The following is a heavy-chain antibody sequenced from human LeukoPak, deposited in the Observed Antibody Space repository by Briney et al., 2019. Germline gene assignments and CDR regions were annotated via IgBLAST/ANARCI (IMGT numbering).Heavy chain of an antibody. Sequence: GGSLRLSCAASGSTFSSYAMSWVRQAPGKGLEWVSAISGSGGSTYYADSVKGRFTIPRDNSKNTLYLQMNSLRAEDTAVYYCAKVMTRTMVRGVPPSDYWGQGTLVTVSS. CDR1: GSTFSSYA. V-gene: IGHV3-23*01. CDR3: AKVMTRTMVRGVPPSDY. J-gene: IGHJ4*02. CDR2: ISGSGGST. D-gene: IGHD3-10*01.